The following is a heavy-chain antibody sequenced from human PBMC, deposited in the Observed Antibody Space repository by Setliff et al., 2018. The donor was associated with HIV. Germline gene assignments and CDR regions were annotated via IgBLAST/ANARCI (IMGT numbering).Heavy chain of an antibody. Sequence: ASVKVSCKASGYTLSSHYIHWVRQAPGHRPEWVGWINPQTGGTNFAQKFQGRITMTSDTSVNTFFIELSRLKSDDTALYYCARDLRNSNTLFGVLNFVFDLWGQGTLVTVSS. CDR1: GYTLSSHY. J-gene: IGHJ4*02. D-gene: IGHD3-3*01. CDR3: ARDLRNSNTLFGVLNFVFDL. CDR2: INPQTGGT. V-gene: IGHV1-2*02.